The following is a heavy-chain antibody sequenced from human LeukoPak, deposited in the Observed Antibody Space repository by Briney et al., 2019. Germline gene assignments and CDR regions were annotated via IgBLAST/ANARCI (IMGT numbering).Heavy chain of an antibody. V-gene: IGHV4-39*01. CDR1: GGSISSSSYY. Sequence: KPSETLSLTCTVSGGSISSSSYYWGWIRQPPGKGLEWIGSIYYSGSTYYNPSLKSRVTIPVDTSKNQFSLKLSSVTAADTAVYYCARHCTTQWLVPNWFDPWGQGTLVTVSS. J-gene: IGHJ5*02. D-gene: IGHD6-19*01. CDR3: ARHCTTQWLVPNWFDP. CDR2: IYYSGST.